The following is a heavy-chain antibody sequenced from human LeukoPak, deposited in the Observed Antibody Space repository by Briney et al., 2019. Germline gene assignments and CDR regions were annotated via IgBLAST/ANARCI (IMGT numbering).Heavy chain of an antibody. D-gene: IGHD2-2*02. CDR3: ARAYQLLYHHPFDY. Sequence: TGGSLRLSCAVSGFTFSSYWMSWVRQAPGKGLEWVANIKQDGSEKYYVDSVKGRFTISRDNAKNSLYLQMNSLRAEDTAVYYCARAYQLLYHHPFDYWGQGTLVTVSS. CDR1: GFTFSSYW. CDR2: IKQDGSEK. J-gene: IGHJ4*02. V-gene: IGHV3-7*04.